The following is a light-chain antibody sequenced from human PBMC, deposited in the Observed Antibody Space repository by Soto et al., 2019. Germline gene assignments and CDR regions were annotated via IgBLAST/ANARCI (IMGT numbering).Light chain of an antibody. V-gene: IGKV3-20*01. CDR3: QQYGSSPRT. Sequence: TVLTQSPGTLSLSPGERATLSCRASQSVSSSYLAWYQQKPGQAPRLLIYGASSRATGIPDRFSGSGSGTDFTLTISRLETEDFAVYYCQQYGSSPRTFGQGTKVDIK. J-gene: IGKJ1*01. CDR2: GAS. CDR1: QSVSSSY.